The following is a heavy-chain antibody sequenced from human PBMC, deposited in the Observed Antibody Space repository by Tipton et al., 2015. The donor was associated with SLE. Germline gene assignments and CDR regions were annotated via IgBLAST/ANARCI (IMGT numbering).Heavy chain of an antibody. D-gene: IGHD3-22*01. CDR3: AREFITWFDP. J-gene: IGHJ5*02. CDR1: GGSISSGDYY. Sequence: TLSLTCTVSGGSISSGDYYWTWIRQAPGKGLEWIGEINHGGGTHYNPSLESRVTISVDRSKNQFSLKLSSVTAADTAVYYCAREFITWFDPWGQGTLVTVSS. V-gene: IGHV4-30-2*01. CDR2: INHGGGT.